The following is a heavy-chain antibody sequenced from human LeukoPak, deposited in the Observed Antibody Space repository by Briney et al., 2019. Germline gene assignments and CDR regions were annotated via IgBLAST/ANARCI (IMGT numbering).Heavy chain of an antibody. J-gene: IGHJ4*02. CDR1: GYTFTSYG. Sequence: ASVKVSSKASGYTFTSYGISWVRQAPGQGLEWMGWISVHNGNTNYAQKLQGRVTMTTDTSTSTAYMELRSLRSDDTAVYYCARDLSYGYYLGYWGQGTLVTVSS. D-gene: IGHD5-18*01. CDR2: ISVHNGNT. V-gene: IGHV1-18*04. CDR3: ARDLSYGYYLGY.